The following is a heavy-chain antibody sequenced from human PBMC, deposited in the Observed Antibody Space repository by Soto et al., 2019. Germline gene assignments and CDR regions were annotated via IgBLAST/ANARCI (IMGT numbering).Heavy chain of an antibody. CDR2: ISGSGGSI. D-gene: IGHD2-8*02. CDR1: GFTFSTYA. V-gene: IGHV3-23*01. CDR3: VKGYWRGDV. J-gene: IGHJ6*02. Sequence: EVQLLESGGGLVQPGGSLRLSCAASGFTFSTYAMNWVRQAPGNGLEWVSAISGSGGSIHYADYVKGRFTISRDNSKNTLYLQMHSLRVEDTAVYHCVKGYWRGDVWGQGTTVTVSS.